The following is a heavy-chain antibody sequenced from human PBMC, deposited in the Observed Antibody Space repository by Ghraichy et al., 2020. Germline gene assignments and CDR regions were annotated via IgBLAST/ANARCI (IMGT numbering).Heavy chain of an antibody. CDR1: GFTFSSFS. CDR3: ASLVGANTNLFYYYGMDV. Sequence: GGSLRLSCAASGFTFSSFSMSWVRQAPGKGLEWVSYISTTTSTMYYADSVKGRFTISRDNARNSLYLQMDRLRAEDTAVYYCASLVGANTNLFYYYGMDVWGQGTTVTVSS. V-gene: IGHV3-48*04. D-gene: IGHD1-26*01. CDR2: ISTTTSTM. J-gene: IGHJ6*02.